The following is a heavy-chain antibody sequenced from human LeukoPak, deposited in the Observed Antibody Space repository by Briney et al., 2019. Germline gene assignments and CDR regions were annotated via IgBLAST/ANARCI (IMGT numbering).Heavy chain of an antibody. J-gene: IGHJ5*02. Sequence: SVGVSCKASGGTFSSYAISWVRQAPGQGREWRGGIIPIFGTANYAQKLQGRVPSTADEPTSTAYMELSSLRSEDTAVYYCARGPRNRLVISDNWFDPWGQGTLVTVSS. CDR2: IIPIFGTA. D-gene: IGHD3-9*01. V-gene: IGHV1-69*13. CDR1: GGTFSSYA. CDR3: ARGPRNRLVISDNWFDP.